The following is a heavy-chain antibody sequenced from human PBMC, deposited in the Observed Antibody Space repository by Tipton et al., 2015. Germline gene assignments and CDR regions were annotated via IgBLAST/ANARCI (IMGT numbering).Heavy chain of an antibody. Sequence: TLSLTCTVSGGSIDGTIYYWGWIRQPPGKGLEWIGSIYFSGNTYYNSSLKSRVTISVDTSKNQFSLNVTSVTAADTAVYYCANLYVDYDYWGQGTLVTVSS. CDR1: GGSIDGTIYY. CDR2: IYFSGNT. J-gene: IGHJ4*02. CDR3: ANLYVDYDY. V-gene: IGHV4-39*01. D-gene: IGHD4-17*01.